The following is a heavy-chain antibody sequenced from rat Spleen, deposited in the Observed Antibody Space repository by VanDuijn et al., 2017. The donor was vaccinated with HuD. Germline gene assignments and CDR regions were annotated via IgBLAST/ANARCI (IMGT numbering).Heavy chain of an antibody. CDR1: GFTVSDYY. CDR3: AKGRLGVMDA. V-gene: IGHV5-58*01. D-gene: IGHD5-1*01. CDR2: INTDGGST. J-gene: IGHJ4*01. Sequence: EVQLVESDGGLVQPGRSLKLSCAASGFTVSDYYMAWIRQAPGKGLEWVSSINTDGGSTYYPDSVKGRFTISRDNAENTVYLQMNSLRSEDTATYYCAKGRLGVMDAWGQGASVTVSS.